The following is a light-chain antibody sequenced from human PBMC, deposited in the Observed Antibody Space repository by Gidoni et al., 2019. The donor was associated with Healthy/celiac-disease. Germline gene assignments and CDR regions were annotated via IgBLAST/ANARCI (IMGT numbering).Light chain of an antibody. CDR1: QGISSY. Sequence: AIRMTQSPSSFSASTGDRVTITCRASQGISSYLAWYQQKTGKAPKLLIYAASTLQSGVPSRFRGSGAGTDCTINISCMQYEDFATYYCQQYYSYPQGFGQGTKLEIK. V-gene: IGKV1-8*01. CDR2: AAS. CDR3: QQYYSYPQG. J-gene: IGKJ2*01.